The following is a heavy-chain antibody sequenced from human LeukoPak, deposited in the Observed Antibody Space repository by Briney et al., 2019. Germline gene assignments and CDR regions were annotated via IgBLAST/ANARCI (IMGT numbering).Heavy chain of an antibody. CDR2: IIPIFGTA. D-gene: IGHD1-7*01. J-gene: IGHJ6*02. CDR3: ARSAGTTDYYYGMDV. Sequence: ASVKVSCKASGGTSSSYAISWVRQAPGQGLEWMGGIIPIFGTANYAQKFQGRVTITADESTSTAYMELSSLRSEDTAVYYCARSAGTTDYYYGMDVWGQGTTVTVSS. CDR1: GGTSSSYA. V-gene: IGHV1-69*13.